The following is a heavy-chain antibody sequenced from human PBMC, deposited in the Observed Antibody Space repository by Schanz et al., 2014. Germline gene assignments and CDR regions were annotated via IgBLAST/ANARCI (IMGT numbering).Heavy chain of an antibody. Sequence: QLQMQESGPGLVKPSETLSLTCSVSGDSISSTSYYWGWIRQPPGKGLEWIGSIYYSGSTYYNASLKGGVTIPVDTSKTQFPRKLNSVTAADSAVYYCARLWGGWRIPDYWGQGTLVTVSS. CDR3: ARLWGGWRIPDY. CDR1: GDSISSTSYY. J-gene: IGHJ4*02. D-gene: IGHD6-19*01. CDR2: IYYSGST. V-gene: IGHV4-39*01.